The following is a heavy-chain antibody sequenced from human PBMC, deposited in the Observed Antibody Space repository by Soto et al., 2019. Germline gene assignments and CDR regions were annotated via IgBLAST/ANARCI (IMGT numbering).Heavy chain of an antibody. D-gene: IGHD4-17*01. CDR3: ARHYGDYGAFDI. CDR2: IIPFLPIA. Sequence: ASVTVSCKVSGYTLTELSMHWVRQAPGKGLEWMGRIIPFLPIADYAQKFQGRVTITADKSASTAYMELSSLRSEDTAVYYCARHYGDYGAFDIWGQGTMVTVSS. J-gene: IGHJ3*02. CDR1: GYTLTELS. V-gene: IGHV1-69*02.